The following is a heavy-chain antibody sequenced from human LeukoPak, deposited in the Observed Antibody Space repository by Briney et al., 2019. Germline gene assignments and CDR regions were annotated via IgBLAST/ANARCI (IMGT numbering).Heavy chain of an antibody. V-gene: IGHV3-23*01. CDR2: ISAGGGTT. CDR3: AKDMVRGVIINYFDY. D-gene: IGHD3-10*01. Sequence: GGSLRLSCAASGLTFRSYAMSWVRQAPGKGLEWVSSISAGGGTTNYADSVKGRFTISRDNSKNTLYLQMNSLRAEDTAVYYCAKDMVRGVIINYFDYWGQGTLVTVSS. CDR1: GLTFRSYA. J-gene: IGHJ4*02.